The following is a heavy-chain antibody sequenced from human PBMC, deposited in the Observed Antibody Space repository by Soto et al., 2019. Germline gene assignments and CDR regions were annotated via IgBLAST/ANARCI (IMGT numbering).Heavy chain of an antibody. Sequence: GASVKVSCKASGYTFTSYDINWVRQATGQGLEWMGWMNPNSGNTGYAQKFKGRVTMSRNTSISTAYMELSSLRSEDAAVYYCARHGVNKAETGIAGPDNAFDIWGQGTMVTVSS. J-gene: IGHJ3*02. CDR1: GYTFTSYD. V-gene: IGHV1-8*01. CDR2: MNPNSGNT. CDR3: ARHGVNKAETGIAGPDNAFDI. D-gene: IGHD6-13*01.